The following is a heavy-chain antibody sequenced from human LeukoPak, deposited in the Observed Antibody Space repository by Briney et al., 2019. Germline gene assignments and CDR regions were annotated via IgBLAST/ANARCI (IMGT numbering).Heavy chain of an antibody. CDR3: ARVLGNYYGSGSELWDHYGMDV. CDR2: IYYSGST. CDR1: GGSISSSSYY. D-gene: IGHD3-10*01. J-gene: IGHJ6*02. Sequence: SETLSLTCTVSGGSISSSSYYWGWIRQPPGKGLEWIGSIYYSGSTYYNPSLKSRVTISVDTSKNQFSLKLSSVTAADTAVYYCARVLGNYYGSGSELWDHYGMDVWGQGTTVTVSS. V-gene: IGHV4-39*07.